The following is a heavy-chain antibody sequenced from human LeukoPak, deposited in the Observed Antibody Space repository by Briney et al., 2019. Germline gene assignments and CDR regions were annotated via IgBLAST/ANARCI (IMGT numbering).Heavy chain of an antibody. CDR1: GFTFSSFG. V-gene: IGHV3-30*18. CDR3: AKSHPPTVTTEEGEYLQH. Sequence: GSLRLSCAASGFTFSSFGMHWVRQAPGQGLEWVAVISFDGSNHYYADTVKGRFTIYRDNFKNTVYLQMNSLRAEETAVYYCAKSHPPTVTTEEGEYLQHWGQGTLVTVSS. D-gene: IGHD4-17*01. CDR2: ISFDGSNH. J-gene: IGHJ1*01.